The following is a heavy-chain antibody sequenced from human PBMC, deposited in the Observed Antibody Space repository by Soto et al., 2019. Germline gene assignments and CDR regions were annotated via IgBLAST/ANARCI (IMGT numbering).Heavy chain of an antibody. CDR1: GFTFSNYW. Sequence: EVQLVESGGGLVQPGGSLRLSCAGSGFTFSNYWMHWVRQAPGKGLEWVSLIDHDGTTDDADSVRGRFTISRDNAENTLYLQMNSLRPEDTAVYYCVRDSHGEYWGQGTLVTVSS. J-gene: IGHJ4*02. CDR3: VRDSHGEY. V-gene: IGHV3-74*01. CDR2: IDHDGTT.